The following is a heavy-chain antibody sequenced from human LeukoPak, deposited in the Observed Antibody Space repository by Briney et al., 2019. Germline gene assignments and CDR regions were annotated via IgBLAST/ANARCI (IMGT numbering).Heavy chain of an antibody. J-gene: IGHJ4*02. CDR2: IKQDGSEK. V-gene: IGHV3-7*03. D-gene: IGHD1-26*01. Sequence: GGSLRLSCAASEFTLSSYWMTWVRQAPGKGLEWVTNIKQDGSEKYYVDSVKGRFTISRDNAKNSLYLQMNSLRAEDTAMYYCARGYLRHDCWGQGTLVTVSS. CDR3: ARGYLRHDC. CDR1: EFTLSSYW.